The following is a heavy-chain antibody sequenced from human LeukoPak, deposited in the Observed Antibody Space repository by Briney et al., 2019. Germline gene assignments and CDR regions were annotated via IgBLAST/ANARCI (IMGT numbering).Heavy chain of an antibody. CDR2: ISSSSSYI. V-gene: IGHV3-21*01. CDR3: ARDSGVGACLFCSAFDL. Sequence: PGGSLRLSCAASGFTFSRYSVNWVRQAPGKGLEWVSSISSSSSYIYYADSVKGRFTIYRDNAKNSLYLQINSLRAEDTAVYYCARDSGVGACLFCSAFDLWGQGTMVTVSS. D-gene: IGHD1-26*01. J-gene: IGHJ3*01. CDR1: GFTFSRYS.